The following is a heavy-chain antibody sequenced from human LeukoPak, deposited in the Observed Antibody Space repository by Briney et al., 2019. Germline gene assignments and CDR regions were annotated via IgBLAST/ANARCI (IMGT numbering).Heavy chain of an antibody. D-gene: IGHD3-10*01. V-gene: IGHV3-7*05. CDR3: ATLRRSRSENY. J-gene: IGHJ4*02. CDR2: INEDGSEK. CDR1: GFTFSSYW. Sequence: GGSLRLSCAASGFTFSSYWVHWVRQVPGKGLEWVANINEDGSEKNYVDSVKGRFTISRDNAKNSLYLQMNSLRAEDTAVYYCATLRRSRSENYWGQGTLVTVSS.